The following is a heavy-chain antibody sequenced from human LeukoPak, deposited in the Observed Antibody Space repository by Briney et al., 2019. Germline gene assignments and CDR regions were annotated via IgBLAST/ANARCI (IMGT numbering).Heavy chain of an antibody. CDR1: GFTFSSYA. Sequence: GGSLRLSCAASGFTFSSYAMSWVRQAPGKGLEWVSAISGSGGSTYYADSVKGRFTISRDNSKNTLYLQMNSLRAEDTAVYYCAKTGDCINTSCYRAFDHWGQGTLVTVSS. D-gene: IGHD2-2*01. CDR2: ISGSGGST. CDR3: AKTGDCINTSCYRAFDH. J-gene: IGHJ4*02. V-gene: IGHV3-23*01.